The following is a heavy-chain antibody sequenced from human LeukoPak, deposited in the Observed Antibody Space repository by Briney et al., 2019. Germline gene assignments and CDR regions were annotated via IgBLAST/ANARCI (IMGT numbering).Heavy chain of an antibody. D-gene: IGHD3-10*01. CDR3: TSKIGGWSAFDI. Sequence: GGSLRLSCAASGFTFSNAWMSWVRQAPGKGLEWVGRIKSKTDGGTTDYTAPVKGRFTISRDDSKNTLYLQMNSLKTGDTAVYYCTSKIGGWSAFDIWGQGTMVTVSS. J-gene: IGHJ3*02. V-gene: IGHV3-15*01. CDR2: IKSKTDGGTT. CDR1: GFTFSNAW.